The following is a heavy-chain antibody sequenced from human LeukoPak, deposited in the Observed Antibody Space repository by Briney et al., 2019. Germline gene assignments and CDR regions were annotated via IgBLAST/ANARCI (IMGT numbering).Heavy chain of an antibody. CDR3: ASAAALDY. CDR2: IKQDGSEK. Sequence: PGGSLRLSCAASGFTFSSYGMHWVRQAPGKGLEWVANIKQDGSEKYYVDSVKGRFTISRDNAKNSLYLQMNGLRAEDTAVYYCASAAALDYWGQGTLVTVSS. J-gene: IGHJ4*02. CDR1: GFTFSSYG. V-gene: IGHV3-7*01. D-gene: IGHD6-13*01.